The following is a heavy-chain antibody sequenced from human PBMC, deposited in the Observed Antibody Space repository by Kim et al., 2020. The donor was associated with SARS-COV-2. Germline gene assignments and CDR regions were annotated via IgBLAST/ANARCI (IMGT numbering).Heavy chain of an antibody. Sequence: GGSLRLSCAASGFTFSSYAIHWVRQAPGKGLEWVAVISYDGSNKYYADSVKGRFTISRDNSKNTLYLQMNSLRAEDTAVYYCARDTGAGYDYVWGPLDYWGQGTLVTVSS. V-gene: IGHV3-30-3*01. J-gene: IGHJ4*02. CDR2: ISYDGSNK. CDR1: GFTFSSYA. CDR3: ARDTGAGYDYVWGPLDY. D-gene: IGHD3-16*01.